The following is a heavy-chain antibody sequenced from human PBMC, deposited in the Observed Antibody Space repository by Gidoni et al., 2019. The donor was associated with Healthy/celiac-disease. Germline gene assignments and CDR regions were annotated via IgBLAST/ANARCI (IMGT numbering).Heavy chain of an antibody. D-gene: IGHD6-13*01. J-gene: IGHJ4*02. CDR1: GFTFSSYA. V-gene: IGHV3-23*01. CDR3: AKDLRYSSSWSDY. CDR2: ISGSGGST. Sequence: EVQLLESGGGLVQPGGSLRLSCAASGFTFSSYAMSWVRQAPGKGLEWVSAISGSGGSTYYADSVKGRFAISRDNSKNTLYLQMNSLRAEDTAVYYCAKDLRYSSSWSDYWGQGTLVTVSS.